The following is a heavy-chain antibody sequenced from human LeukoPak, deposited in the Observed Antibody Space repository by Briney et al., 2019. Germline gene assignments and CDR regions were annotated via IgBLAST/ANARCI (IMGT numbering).Heavy chain of an antibody. J-gene: IGHJ6*03. V-gene: IGHV1-69*01. CDR1: GGTFSSYA. Sequence: SVKVSCKASGGTFSSYAISWVRQAPGQGLEWMGGIIPIFGTANYAQKFQGRVTITADESTSTAYMELSGLRSEDTAVYYCARVVVPAYYYYMDVWGKGTTVTVSS. D-gene: IGHD2-2*01. CDR2: IIPIFGTA. CDR3: ARVVVPAYYYYMDV.